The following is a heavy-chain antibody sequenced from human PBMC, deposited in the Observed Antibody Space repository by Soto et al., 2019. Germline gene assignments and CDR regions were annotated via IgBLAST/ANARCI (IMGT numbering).Heavy chain of an antibody. CDR3: AREWIQLWLFDY. J-gene: IGHJ4*02. Sequence: GASVKVSCKASGYTFTSYDINWVRQATGQGLEWMGWMNPNSGNTGYAQKFQGRVTMTRNTSISTAYMELSSLRSEDTAVYCCAREWIQLWLFDYWGQGTLVTVSS. D-gene: IGHD5-18*01. CDR2: MNPNSGNT. CDR1: GYTFTSYD. V-gene: IGHV1-8*01.